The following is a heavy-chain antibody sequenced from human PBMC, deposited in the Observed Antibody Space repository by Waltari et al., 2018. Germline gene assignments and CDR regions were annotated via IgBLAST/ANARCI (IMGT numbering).Heavy chain of an antibody. CDR1: GGTFSSYA. J-gene: IGHJ4*02. CDR2: IIPIFGTA. D-gene: IGHD5-12*01. V-gene: IGHV1-69*14. Sequence: QVQLVQSGTEVKKPGSSVKVSCKASGGTFSSYAISWVRQAPGQGLEWMGGIIPIFGTANYAHKFQGRVTITADKSTTTAYMELSNLRSEDTAVYDCARERDGYNPLFDYWCQGTLVTVSS. CDR3: ARERDGYNPLFDY.